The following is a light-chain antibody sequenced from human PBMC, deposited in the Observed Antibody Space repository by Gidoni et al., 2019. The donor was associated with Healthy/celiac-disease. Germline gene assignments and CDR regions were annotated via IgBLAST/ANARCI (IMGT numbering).Light chain of an antibody. J-gene: IGLJ3*02. CDR2: RDS. CDR3: QVWDSSTACV. V-gene: IGLV3-9*01. Sequence: SYELTQPLSVSVALGQTARITCGGNNIGSKNVHWYQQKPGQAPVLVIYRDSNRPSGIPARFSGSNSGNTATLTISRAQAGDEADYYCQVWDSSTACVFGGGTKLTVL. CDR1: NIGSKN.